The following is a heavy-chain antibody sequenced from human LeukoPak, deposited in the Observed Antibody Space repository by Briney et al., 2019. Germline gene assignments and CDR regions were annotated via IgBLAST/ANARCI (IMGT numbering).Heavy chain of an antibody. CDR3: ARGRYYYDSSGYSDY. Sequence: SETLSLTCAVYGGSFSGYYWSWIRQPPGKGLEWIGEINHSGSTNYNPSLKSRVTISVDTSKNQSSLKLSSVTAADTAVYYCARGRYYYDSSGYSDYWGQGTLVTVSS. J-gene: IGHJ4*02. V-gene: IGHV4-34*01. D-gene: IGHD3-22*01. CDR2: INHSGST. CDR1: GGSFSGYY.